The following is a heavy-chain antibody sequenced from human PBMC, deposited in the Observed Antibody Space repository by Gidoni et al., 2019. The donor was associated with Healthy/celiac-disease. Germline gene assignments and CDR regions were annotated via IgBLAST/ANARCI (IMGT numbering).Heavy chain of an antibody. CDR1: GGSIRSRSYY. Sequence: QLQLQESGPGLVKPSEPLSLTCTFSGGSIRSRSYYWGWIRQPPGKGLEWIGSIYYSGSTYYNPSLKSRVTRSVDTSKNQFSLKLSSVTAADTAVYYCARHPCSSTSCYPNWFDPWGQGTLVTVSS. V-gene: IGHV4-39*01. CDR2: IYYSGST. D-gene: IGHD2-2*01. CDR3: ARHPCSSTSCYPNWFDP. J-gene: IGHJ5*02.